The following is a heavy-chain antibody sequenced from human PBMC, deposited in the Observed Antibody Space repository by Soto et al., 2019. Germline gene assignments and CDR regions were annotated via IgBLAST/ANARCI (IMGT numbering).Heavy chain of an antibody. CDR3: ARGMGMFDS. CDR2: IIPIFGTQ. Sequence: VQVFQFGAEWKKPGSSVGVSGKAPGGTFPNNAFSWVRRAPGQGLEWMGGIIPIFGTQNYAQKFQDRVTITADESTSTAYMELSSLRSEDTAVYYCARGMGMFDSWGHGTLVTVSS. D-gene: IGHD1-26*01. V-gene: IGHV1-69*01. J-gene: IGHJ5*01. CDR1: GGTFPNNA.